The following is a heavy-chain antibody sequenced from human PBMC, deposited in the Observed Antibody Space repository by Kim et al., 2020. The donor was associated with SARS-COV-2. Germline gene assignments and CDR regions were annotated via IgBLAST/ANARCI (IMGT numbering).Heavy chain of an antibody. CDR3: ARMSVDGYIYDD. Sequence: GGSLRLSCTASGFTVSRNYVSWVRQAPGKGLQWVSLIHPDGTTFYADSLKGRFTLSRDDSRDTVSLQMDSLRAEDTALYFCARMSVDGYIYDDWGQGTLV. J-gene: IGHJ4*02. V-gene: IGHV3-66*01. D-gene: IGHD5-12*01. CDR1: GFTVSRNY. CDR2: IHPDGTT.